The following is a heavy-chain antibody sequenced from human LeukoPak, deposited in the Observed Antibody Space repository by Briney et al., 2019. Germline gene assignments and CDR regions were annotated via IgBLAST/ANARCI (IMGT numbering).Heavy chain of an antibody. CDR1: GGSISSYY. Sequence: PSETLSLTCTVSGGSISSYYWSWIRLPAGKGLEWIGRIYTSGSTNYNPSLKSRVTMSVDTSKNQFSLKLSSVTAADTAVYYCASGLNDYGDSSLDYWGQGTLVTVSS. V-gene: IGHV4-4*07. J-gene: IGHJ4*02. CDR3: ASGLNDYGDSSLDY. CDR2: IYTSGST. D-gene: IGHD4-17*01.